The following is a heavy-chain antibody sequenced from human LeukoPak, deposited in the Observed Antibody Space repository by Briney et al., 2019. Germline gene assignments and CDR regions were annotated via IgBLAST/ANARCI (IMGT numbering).Heavy chain of an antibody. CDR2: ISGSGGST. CDR3: AKDRSTVRAGNWFDP. D-gene: IGHD4-11*01. J-gene: IGHJ5*02. Sequence: AGRSLRLSCAASGFTFSSYAMNWVRQAPGKGLEWVSAISGSGGSTYYADSVKGRFTISRDNSKNTLYLQMNSLRAEDTAVYYCAKDRSTVRAGNWFDPWGQGTLVTVSS. CDR1: GFTFSSYA. V-gene: IGHV3-23*01.